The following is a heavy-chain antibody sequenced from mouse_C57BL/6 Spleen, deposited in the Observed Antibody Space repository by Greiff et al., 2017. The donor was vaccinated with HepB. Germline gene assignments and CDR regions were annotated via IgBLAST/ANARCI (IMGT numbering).Heavy chain of an antibody. CDR3: ARTGLPYWYFDV. CDR2: ISSGSSTI. J-gene: IGHJ1*03. V-gene: IGHV5-17*01. CDR1: GFTFSDYG. D-gene: IGHD2-2*01. Sequence: EVMLVESGGGLVKPGGSLKLSCAASGFTFSDYGMHWVRQAPEKGLEWVAYISSGSSTIYYADTVKGRFTISRDNAKNTLFLQMTSLRSEDTAMYYCARTGLPYWYFDVWGTGTTVTVSS.